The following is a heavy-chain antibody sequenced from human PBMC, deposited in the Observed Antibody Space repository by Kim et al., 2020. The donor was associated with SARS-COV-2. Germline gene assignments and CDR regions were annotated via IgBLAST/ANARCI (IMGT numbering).Heavy chain of an antibody. J-gene: IGHJ4*02. CDR2: VHHTGKT. CDR3: VRGGAYFDY. D-gene: IGHD1-26*01. Sequence: SETLSLICTVSGDSITSYYWSWVRQPPGKGLEYIGYVHHTGKTNYNPSLESRVTIAIDTSKNQLSLKVTSVTAADAAMCYCVRGGAYFDYWGQGVLVTVSS. CDR1: GDSITSYY. V-gene: IGHV4-59*01.